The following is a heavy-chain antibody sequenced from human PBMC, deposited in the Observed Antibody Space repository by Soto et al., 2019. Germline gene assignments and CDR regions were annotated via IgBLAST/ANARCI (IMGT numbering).Heavy chain of an antibody. J-gene: IGHJ4*02. CDR2: ISDNGVST. CDR3: ATSFRYFDN. D-gene: IGHD3-9*01. V-gene: IGHV3-64*04. CDR1: GFTFSSYG. Sequence: RLSCSASGFTFSSYGMHWVRQAPGKGLEYVSAISDNGVSTYYVDSVKGRFFISRDNSKNTVTLQMNNLTLDDTAVYYCATSFRYFDNWGQGTRVTVSS.